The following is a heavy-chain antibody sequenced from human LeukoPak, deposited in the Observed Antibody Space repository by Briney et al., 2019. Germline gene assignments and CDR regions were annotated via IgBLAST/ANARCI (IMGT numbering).Heavy chain of an antibody. CDR2: IYNSGSA. J-gene: IGHJ6*02. CDR1: GGSISSYY. Sequence: SETLSLTCTVSGGSISSYYWSWIRQPPGKGLEWMGYIYNSGSANCNPSLKSRVTISLDTSKNQFSLKLSSVTAADTAMYYCARGSTARQFYYYGLDVWGQGTTVTVSS. CDR3: ARGSTARQFYYYGLDV. D-gene: IGHD6-6*01. V-gene: IGHV4-59*01.